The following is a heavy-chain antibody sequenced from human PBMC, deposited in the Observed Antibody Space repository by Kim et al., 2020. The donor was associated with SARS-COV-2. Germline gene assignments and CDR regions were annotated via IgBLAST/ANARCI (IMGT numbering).Heavy chain of an antibody. V-gene: IGHV1-69*04. Sequence: SVKVSCKTSGVTFSSYAISWVRQAPGQGLEWMGRIIPILGIANYAQKFQGRVTITADKSTSTAYMELSSLRSEDTAVYYCARGGYFDFKDGMDVWGQGTTVTVSS. CDR2: IIPILGIA. D-gene: IGHD3-9*01. CDR1: GVTFSSYA. J-gene: IGHJ6*02. CDR3: ARGGYFDFKDGMDV.